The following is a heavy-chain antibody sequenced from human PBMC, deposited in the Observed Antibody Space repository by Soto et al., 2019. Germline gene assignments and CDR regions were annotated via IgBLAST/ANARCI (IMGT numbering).Heavy chain of an antibody. J-gene: IGHJ6*02. CDR1: GGSISSGGYY. V-gene: IGHV4-31*03. CDR2: IYYSGST. D-gene: IGHD2-2*01. Sequence: PSETLSLTCTVSGGSISSGGYYWSWIRQHPGKGLEWIGYIYYSGSTYYNPSLKSRVTISVDTSKNQFSLKLSSVTAADTAVYYCARGVGVPDAIGMDVWGQGTTGTAP. CDR3: ARGVGVPDAIGMDV.